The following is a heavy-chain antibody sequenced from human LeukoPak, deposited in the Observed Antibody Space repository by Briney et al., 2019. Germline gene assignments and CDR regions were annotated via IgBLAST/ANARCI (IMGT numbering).Heavy chain of an antibody. CDR2: ISSSSSTI. D-gene: IGHD6-19*01. CDR1: GFTFSSYS. V-gene: IGHV3-48*04. Sequence: PGGSLRLSCAASGFTFSSYSMNWVRQAPGKGLEWVSYISSSSSTIYYADSVKGRFTISRDNSKNTLYLQMGSLRAEDMAVYYCARGHHSSGWYANDYWGQGTLVTVSS. J-gene: IGHJ4*02. CDR3: ARGHHSSGWYANDY.